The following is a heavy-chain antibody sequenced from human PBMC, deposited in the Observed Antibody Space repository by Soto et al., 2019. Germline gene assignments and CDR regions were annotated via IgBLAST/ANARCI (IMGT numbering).Heavy chain of an antibody. J-gene: IGHJ4*02. CDR3: VRLLNIAARPDFDY. CDR1: GFSLSNARMG. CDR2: IFSNDEK. D-gene: IGHD6-6*01. V-gene: IGHV2-26*01. Sequence: QVTLKESDPVLVKPTETLTLTCTVSGFSLSNARMGVSWLRQPPGNALEWLAHIFSNDEKTYSTTLKSSLTISKDTTKSQVVLTMNNMDPVDIATYYCVRLLNIAARPDFDYWGQGTIVTVSS.